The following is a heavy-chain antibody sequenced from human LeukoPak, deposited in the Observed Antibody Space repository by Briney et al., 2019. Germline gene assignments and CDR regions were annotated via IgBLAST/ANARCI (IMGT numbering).Heavy chain of an antibody. CDR2: IFHSGST. J-gene: IGHJ6*03. Sequence: SETLSLTCTVSGHSISSGYYWGWIRQPPGKGLEWIGSIFHSGSTYYNPSLKSRVTISVDTSKNQFSLKLSSVTAADTAVYYCARGGGLGYYYYYMDVWGKGTTVTVSS. D-gene: IGHD3/OR15-3a*01. CDR1: GHSISSGYY. V-gene: IGHV4-38-2*02. CDR3: ARGGGLGYYYYYMDV.